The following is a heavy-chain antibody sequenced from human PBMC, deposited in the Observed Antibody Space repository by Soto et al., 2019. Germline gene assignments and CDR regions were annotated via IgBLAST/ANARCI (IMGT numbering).Heavy chain of an antibody. Sequence: ASVKVSCKASGYTFTGYYMHWVRQAPGQGLEWMGWINPNSGGTNYAQKFQGRVTMTRDTSISTAYMELSRLRSDDTAVYYCASVEGVAGLDAFDIWGQGTMVTVSS. D-gene: IGHD6-19*01. V-gene: IGHV1-2*02. CDR1: GYTFTGYY. J-gene: IGHJ3*02. CDR2: INPNSGGT. CDR3: ASVEGVAGLDAFDI.